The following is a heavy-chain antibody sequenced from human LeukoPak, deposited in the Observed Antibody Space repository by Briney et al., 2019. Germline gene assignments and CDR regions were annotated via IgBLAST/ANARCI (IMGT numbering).Heavy chain of an antibody. CDR2: ISYDGNNK. J-gene: IGHJ4*02. CDR1: GFTFSSYA. CDR3: ARGGSSSWYEDY. Sequence: GGSLRLSCAASGFTFSSYAMHWVRQAPGKGLEWVAVISYDGNNKYYAASVKGRFTISRDNSKHTLYLQMNSLRAEDTAVYYCARGGSSSWYEDYWGQGTLVTVSS. D-gene: IGHD6-13*01. V-gene: IGHV3-30-3*01.